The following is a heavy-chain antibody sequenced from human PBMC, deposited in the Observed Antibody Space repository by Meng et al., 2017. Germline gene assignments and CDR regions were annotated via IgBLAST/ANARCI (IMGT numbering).Heavy chain of an antibody. Sequence: GESLKISCKGSGYSFTSYWIDWVRQMPGKGLEWMGIIYPGDSDTRYSPSFQGQVTISADKSISTAYLQWSSLKASDTAMYYCARQWHLESNWFDPWGQGTLVTVSS. CDR2: IYPGDSDT. D-gene: IGHD1-1*01. V-gene: IGHV5-51*01. CDR1: GYSFTSYW. CDR3: ARQWHLESNWFDP. J-gene: IGHJ5*02.